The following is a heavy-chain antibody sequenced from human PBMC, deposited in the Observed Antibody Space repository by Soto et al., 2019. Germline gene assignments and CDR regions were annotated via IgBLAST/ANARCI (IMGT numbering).Heavy chain of an antibody. J-gene: IGHJ4*02. Sequence: ASVKVSCKASGYTFTSYAMHWVRQAPGQRLEWMGWINAGNGNTKYSQKFQGRVTITRDTSASTAYMELSSLRSEDTAVYYCAREYYYDSSGYYYFSLDYWGQGTLVTVSS. D-gene: IGHD3-22*01. CDR3: AREYYYDSSGYYYFSLDY. CDR1: GYTFTSYA. V-gene: IGHV1-3*01. CDR2: INAGNGNT.